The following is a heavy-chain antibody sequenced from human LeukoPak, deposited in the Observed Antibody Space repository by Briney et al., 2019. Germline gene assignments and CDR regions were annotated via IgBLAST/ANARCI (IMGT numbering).Heavy chain of an antibody. J-gene: IGHJ4*02. CDR1: GFTLNHYW. V-gene: IGHV3-74*01. D-gene: IGHD3-10*01. Sequence: GGSLRLSCAASGFTLNHYWMYWVRQRPGKGLVWISLIQNDGRTTTYADSVKGRFTISSDNDKNMLYLQMNSLTAEDTAIYYCARANGGADSWGQGTLVTVSS. CDR2: IQNDGRTT. CDR3: ARANGGADS.